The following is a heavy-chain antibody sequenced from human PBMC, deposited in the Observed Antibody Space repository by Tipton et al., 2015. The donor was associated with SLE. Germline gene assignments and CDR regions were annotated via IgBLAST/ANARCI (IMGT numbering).Heavy chain of an antibody. CDR3: ARDIVATN. Sequence: TLSLTCAVYGGSISSYYWSWIRQPPGKGLEWIGYIYYSGSTNYNPSLKSRVTISVDTSKNQFSLKLSSVTAADTAVYYCARDIVATNWGQGTLVTVSS. CDR1: GGSISSYY. J-gene: IGHJ4*02. D-gene: IGHD5-12*01. CDR2: IYYSGST. V-gene: IGHV4-59*01.